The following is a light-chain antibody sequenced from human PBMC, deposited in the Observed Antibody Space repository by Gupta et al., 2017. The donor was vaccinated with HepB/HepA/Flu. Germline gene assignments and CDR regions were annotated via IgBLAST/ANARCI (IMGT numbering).Light chain of an antibody. CDR1: QSISSY. V-gene: IGKV1-39*01. CDR2: AAS. Sequence: DIQMTQSPSSLSASVGDRVTITCRASQSISSYLNWYQQKPGKAPKLLIYAASSLQSGVPSRLSGSGCGTDFTLTIISLQPEDFATYYCQQSYSTPLTFGGGTKVEIK. CDR3: QQSYSTPLT. J-gene: IGKJ4*01.